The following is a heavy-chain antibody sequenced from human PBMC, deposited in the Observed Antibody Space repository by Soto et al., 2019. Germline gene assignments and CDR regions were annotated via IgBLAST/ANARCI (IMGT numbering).Heavy chain of an antibody. CDR2: ITSSGGDT. Sequence: EVQLLESGGGFVQPGGSLRLSCAASGFTFSSYAMSWVRQAPGKGLEWVSAITSSGGDTYHADSVKGRFTISRDNRKNTRYMQMNSLTVEDTAVYYCAKGSSSSRPYHFDYWGQGTLVTVSS. CDR1: GFTFSSYA. CDR3: AKGSSSSRPYHFDY. V-gene: IGHV3-23*01. D-gene: IGHD2-2*01. J-gene: IGHJ4*02.